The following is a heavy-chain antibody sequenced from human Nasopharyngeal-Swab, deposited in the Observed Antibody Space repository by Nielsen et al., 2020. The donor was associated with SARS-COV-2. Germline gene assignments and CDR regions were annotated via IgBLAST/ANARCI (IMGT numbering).Heavy chain of an antibody. CDR3: ARDTLELPIWYGMDV. Sequence: GESLKISCVASGFTFSSYGMHWVRQAPGKGLEWVAVISYDGSNKYYADSVKGRFTISRDNSKNTLYLQMNSLRAEDTAVYYCARDTLELPIWYGMDVWGQGTTVTVSS. V-gene: IGHV3-30*03. J-gene: IGHJ6*02. D-gene: IGHD1-7*01. CDR1: GFTFSSYG. CDR2: ISYDGSNK.